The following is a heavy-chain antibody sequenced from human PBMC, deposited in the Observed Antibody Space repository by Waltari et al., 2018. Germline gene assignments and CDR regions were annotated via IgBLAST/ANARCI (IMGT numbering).Heavy chain of an antibody. CDR2: IYYSGST. CDR1: GVSISSSSYY. D-gene: IGHD6-19*01. V-gene: IGHV4-39*07. CDR3: ARDQGSSGWYGLSSFDY. Sequence: QLQLQESGPGLVKPSETLSLTCTVSGVSISSSSYYWGLIRLPPGKGLEWIGSIYYSGSTYYSPSLKSRVTISVDTSKNQFSLKLSSVTAADTAVYYCARDQGSSGWYGLSSFDYWGQGTLVTVSS. J-gene: IGHJ4*02.